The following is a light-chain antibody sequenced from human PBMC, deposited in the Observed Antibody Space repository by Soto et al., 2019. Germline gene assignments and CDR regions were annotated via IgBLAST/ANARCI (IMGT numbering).Light chain of an antibody. CDR1: ENVDRY. J-gene: IGKJ1*01. Sequence: DIQMTQSPSSLSASVGDIVTIICQASENVDRYVNWYQQIPGKATSLLISAASTLQSGVPSRFRGSGSVTSVTLTIDSLQPEDFAVYFCQQTYSTPPTFGQGTQVDIK. CDR3: QQTYSTPPT. CDR2: AAS. V-gene: IGKV1-39*01.